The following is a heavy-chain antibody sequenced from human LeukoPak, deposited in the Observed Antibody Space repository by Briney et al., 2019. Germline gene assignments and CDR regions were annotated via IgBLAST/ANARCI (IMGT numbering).Heavy chain of an antibody. V-gene: IGHV3-64*01. CDR1: GXTFSSFA. CDR3: ARITEGYSYGGYFDY. J-gene: IGHJ4*02. D-gene: IGHD5-18*01. CDR2: ISSNGGGT. Sequence: GGSLRLSCAASGXTFSSFAVSWVRQAPGKGLEYVSAISSNGGGTYYANCVKGRFTISRDNSKNTLYLQVGSLRVEDMGVYYCARITEGYSYGGYFDYWGQGTLVTVSS.